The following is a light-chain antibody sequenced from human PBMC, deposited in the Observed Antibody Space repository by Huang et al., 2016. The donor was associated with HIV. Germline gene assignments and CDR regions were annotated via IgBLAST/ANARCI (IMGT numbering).Light chain of an antibody. CDR2: AAS. J-gene: IGKJ1*01. Sequence: AIQLTQSPSSLSASVGDRVTITCRAIKDITNALGWYQQKPGKAPKLLISAASTLRSGVPSRFSGSGSCTDFTLTISSLQPEDFATYFCLQDFNYPRTFGQGTRVEIK. V-gene: IGKV1-6*02. CDR1: KDITNA. CDR3: LQDFNYPRT.